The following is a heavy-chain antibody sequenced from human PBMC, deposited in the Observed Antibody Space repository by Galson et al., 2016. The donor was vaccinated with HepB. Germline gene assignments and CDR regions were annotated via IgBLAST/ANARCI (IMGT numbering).Heavy chain of an antibody. V-gene: IGHV3-66*02. D-gene: IGHD3-22*01. CDR3: ARYYYDSSGYSYYYYMDV. CDR2: IYSGGST. Sequence: SLRLSCAASGFTFSTYTMNWVRQAPGKGLEWVSVIYSGGSTYYADSVKGRFTISRDNSKNTLYLQMNSLRAEDTAVYYCARYYYDSSGYSYYYYMDVWGKGTTVTVSS. J-gene: IGHJ6*03. CDR1: GFTFSTYT.